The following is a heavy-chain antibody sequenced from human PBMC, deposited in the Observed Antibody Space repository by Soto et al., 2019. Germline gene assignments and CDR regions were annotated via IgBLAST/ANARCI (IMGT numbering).Heavy chain of an antibody. Sequence: PGGSLRLSCASSGFTFSTYTMNWVRQAPGKGLEWVSTISAGGGSTYYADSVRGRFTISRDNSQNTLYLQMHSLRAEDTAVYYCASYYYFNSGSLRSFDYWGQGTLVTVSS. D-gene: IGHD3-22*01. V-gene: IGHV3-23*01. CDR2: ISAGGGST. CDR1: GFTFSTYT. J-gene: IGHJ4*02. CDR3: ASYYYFNSGSLRSFDY.